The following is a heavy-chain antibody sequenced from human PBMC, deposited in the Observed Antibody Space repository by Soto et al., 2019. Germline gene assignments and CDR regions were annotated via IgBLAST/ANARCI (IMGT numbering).Heavy chain of an antibody. V-gene: IGHV4-31*02. D-gene: IGHD3-10*01. CDR3: ARSGGNSYYYGMDV. CDR1: GGSISSGGYY. J-gene: IGHJ6*02. Sequence: QVQLQESGPGLVKPSQTLSLTCSVSGGSISSGGYYWSWIRQPPGKGLEWIGYIYYSANTHYNPSLKGRVSISADTSKNQFSLNLSSGTAADTAVYYCARSGGNSYYYGMDVWGQGTTVTVSS. CDR2: IYYSANT.